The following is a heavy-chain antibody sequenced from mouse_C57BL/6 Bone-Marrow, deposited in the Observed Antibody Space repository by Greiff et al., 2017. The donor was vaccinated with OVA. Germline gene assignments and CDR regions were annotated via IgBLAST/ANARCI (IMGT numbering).Heavy chain of an antibody. V-gene: IGHV5-17*01. CDR1: GFTFSDYG. D-gene: IGHD1-1*01. J-gene: IGHJ2*01. Sequence: DVHLVESGGGLVKPGGSLKLSCAASGFTFSDYGMHWVRQAPEKGLEWVAYISSGSSTIYYADTVKGRFTISRDNAKNTLFLQMTSLRSEDTAMYYCAPYYYGSSYVGYWGQGTTLTVSS. CDR3: APYYYGSSYVGY. CDR2: ISSGSSTI.